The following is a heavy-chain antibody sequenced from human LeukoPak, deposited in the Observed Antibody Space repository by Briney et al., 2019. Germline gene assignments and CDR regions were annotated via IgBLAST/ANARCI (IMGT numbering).Heavy chain of an antibody. Sequence: GGSLRLSCAASGFTFSNYWMSWVRQAPGKGLEWVANIKEDGSEKFHVGSVRGRFTISRDNAKNSLYLQMNSLRVQDTAVYYCARATRYPSYYMDLWGKGTTVTVSS. V-gene: IGHV3-7*01. CDR2: IKEDGSEK. D-gene: IGHD1-1*01. CDR3: ARATRYPSYYMDL. CDR1: GFTFSNYW. J-gene: IGHJ6*03.